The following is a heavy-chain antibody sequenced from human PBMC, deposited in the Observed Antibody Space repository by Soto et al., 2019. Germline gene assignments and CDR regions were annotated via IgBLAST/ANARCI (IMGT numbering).Heavy chain of an antibody. V-gene: IGHV4-39*01. Sequence: SETLSLTCIVSGESISSSSYYWGWIRQPPGKGLEWIGSIYYSGRTYYNPSFKSRVTISIDTSKNQFSLKLSSVTATDTAVYYCARRRKTVVTQAYFDHWGQGALVTVSS. CDR1: GESISSSSYY. J-gene: IGHJ4*02. CDR2: IYYSGRT. CDR3: ARRRKTVVTQAYFDH. D-gene: IGHD2-21*02.